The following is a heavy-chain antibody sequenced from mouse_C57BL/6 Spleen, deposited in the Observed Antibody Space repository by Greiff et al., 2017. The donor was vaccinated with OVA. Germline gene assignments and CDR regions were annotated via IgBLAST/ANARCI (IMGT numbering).Heavy chain of an antibody. CDR2: IYPGSGST. Sequence: QVQLKQPGAELVKPGASVKMSCKASGYTFTSYWITWVKQRPGQGLEWIGDIYPGSGSTNYNEKFKSKATLTVDTSSSTAYMQLSSLTSEDSAVYYCARCTTVVATGYFDVWGTGTTVTVSS. CDR1: GYTFTSYW. CDR3: ARCTTVVATGYFDV. V-gene: IGHV1-55*01. D-gene: IGHD1-1*01. J-gene: IGHJ1*03.